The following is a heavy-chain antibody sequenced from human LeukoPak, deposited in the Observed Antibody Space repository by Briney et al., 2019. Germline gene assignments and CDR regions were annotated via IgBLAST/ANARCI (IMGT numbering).Heavy chain of an antibody. V-gene: IGHV4-59*01. CDR3: ARGPLYCTNGVCYRNYYYGMDV. J-gene: IGHJ6*02. D-gene: IGHD2-8*01. CDR2: IYYSGST. Sequence: KPSETLSLTCTVSGGSISSYYWSWIRQPPGKGLEWIGYIYYSGSTNYNPSLKSRVTISVDTSKNQFSLKLSSVTAADTAVYYCARGPLYCTNGVCYRNYYYGMDVWGQGTTVTVSS. CDR1: GGSISSYY.